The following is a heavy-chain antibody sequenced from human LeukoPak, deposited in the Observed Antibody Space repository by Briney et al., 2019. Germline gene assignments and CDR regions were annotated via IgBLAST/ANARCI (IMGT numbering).Heavy chain of an antibody. D-gene: IGHD1-20*01. CDR1: GVSFSGYY. Sequence: SETLSLTCAVYGVSFSGYYWSWIRQPPGKGLEWIGEINHSGSTNYNPSLKSRVTISVDTSRNQFSLKRSSVTAADTAVYYCATYLIRYIWKGGNFDYWGQGTLVTVSS. J-gene: IGHJ4*02. V-gene: IGHV4-34*01. CDR3: ATYLIRYIWKGGNFDY. CDR2: INHSGST.